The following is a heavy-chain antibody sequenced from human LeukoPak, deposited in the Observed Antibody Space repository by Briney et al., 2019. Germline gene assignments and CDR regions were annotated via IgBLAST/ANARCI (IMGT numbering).Heavy chain of an antibody. CDR2: ISSSSGYI. V-gene: IGHV3-21*01. Sequence: GGSLRLSCAASGFTFSTYSMNWVRQAPGKGLEWVSSISSSSGYIYYADSVKGRFTISRDNAKNSLYLQMNSLRAEDTAVCYCARAIFTYYYDSSGYPAATAFDYWGQGTLVTVSS. J-gene: IGHJ4*02. D-gene: IGHD3-22*01. CDR1: GFTFSTYS. CDR3: ARAIFTYYYDSSGYPAATAFDY.